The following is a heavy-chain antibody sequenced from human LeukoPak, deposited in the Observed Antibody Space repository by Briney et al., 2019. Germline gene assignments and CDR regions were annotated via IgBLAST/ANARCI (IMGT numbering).Heavy chain of an antibody. CDR2: ISGSGTST. CDR3: AELGITMIGGV. Sequence: GGTLRLSCAASGFTFYKSAMNWVRQAPGKGLEWVSGISGSGTSTYYADSVKGRFTISRDNSKNTLYLQMNSLRAEDTAVYYCAELGITMIGGVWGKGTTVTISS. V-gene: IGHV3-23*01. D-gene: IGHD3-10*02. CDR1: GFTFYKSA. J-gene: IGHJ6*04.